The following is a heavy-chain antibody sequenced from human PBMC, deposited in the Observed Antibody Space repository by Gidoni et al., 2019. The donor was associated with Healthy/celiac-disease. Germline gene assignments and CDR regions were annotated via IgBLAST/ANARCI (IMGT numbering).Heavy chain of an antibody. D-gene: IGHD2-2*02. CDR3: AKVPIVVVPAAIPLPSYFDY. J-gene: IGHJ4*02. Sequence: EVQLLESGGGLVQPGGALSLSCAASGFTFSSYAMSWVRTAPGKGLEWVASISGSVGSTYYADSVKGRFTISRDNSKNTLYLQMNSLRAEDTAVYYCAKVPIVVVPAAIPLPSYFDYWGQGTLVTVSS. CDR2: ISGSVGST. CDR1: GFTFSSYA. V-gene: IGHV3-23*01.